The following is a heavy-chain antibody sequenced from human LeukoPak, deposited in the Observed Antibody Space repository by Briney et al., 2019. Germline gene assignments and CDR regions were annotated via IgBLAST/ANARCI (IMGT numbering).Heavy chain of an antibody. CDR3: ARGGRDGYSSADF. Sequence: EGPLRLSCAASGFTFSYYAMHWVRQAPGKGLEWVAVISYDESSKYYADSVKGRFTISRDNPKNTLYLQLNSLRAEDTAVYYCARGGRDGYSSADFWGQGTLVTVSS. V-gene: IGHV3-30-3*01. D-gene: IGHD5-24*01. CDR1: GFTFSYYA. J-gene: IGHJ4*02. CDR2: ISYDESSK.